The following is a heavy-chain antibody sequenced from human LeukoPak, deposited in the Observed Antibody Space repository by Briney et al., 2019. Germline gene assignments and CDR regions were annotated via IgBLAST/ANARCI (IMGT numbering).Heavy chain of an antibody. CDR3: AKDGYCSSTSCYPAPY. CDR1: GFTFSSYA. Sequence: GGSLRLSCAASGFTFSSYAMSWVRQAPGKGLEWVSAISGSGGATYYADSVKGRFTISRDNSKNTLYLQMNSLGAEDTAVYYCAKDGYCSSTSCYPAPYWGQGTLVTVSS. J-gene: IGHJ4*02. CDR2: ISGSGGAT. V-gene: IGHV3-23*01. D-gene: IGHD2-2*01.